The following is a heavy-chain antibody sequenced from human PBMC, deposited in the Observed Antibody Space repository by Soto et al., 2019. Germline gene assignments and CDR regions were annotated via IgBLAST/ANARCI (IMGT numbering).Heavy chain of an antibody. V-gene: IGHV5-51*01. CDR3: ARHNRYSSTWFEGWFDP. CDR2: IHPGDSDT. Sequence: PGESLKISCKGSGYNFTSYWIGWVRQIPGRDIEWMEIIHPGDSDTRYSPFFQGQVTISADKSISTAYLQWSSLKASDTAMYYCARHNRYSSTWFEGWFDPWGQGTLVTVSS. D-gene: IGHD6-13*01. CDR1: GYNFTSYW. J-gene: IGHJ5*02.